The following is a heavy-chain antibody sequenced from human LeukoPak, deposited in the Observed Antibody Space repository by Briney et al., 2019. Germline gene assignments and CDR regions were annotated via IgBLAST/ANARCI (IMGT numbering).Heavy chain of an antibody. D-gene: IGHD3-16*01. Sequence: PSETLSLTCTVSGGSISSSSYYWGWIRQPPGKGLEWIGSIYYSGSTYYNPSLKSRVTISVDTSKNQFSLKLSSVTAADTAVYYCARHGLGPISPPDCWGQGTLVTVSS. J-gene: IGHJ4*02. CDR1: GGSISSSSYY. V-gene: IGHV4-39*01. CDR3: ARHGLGPISPPDC. CDR2: IYYSGST.